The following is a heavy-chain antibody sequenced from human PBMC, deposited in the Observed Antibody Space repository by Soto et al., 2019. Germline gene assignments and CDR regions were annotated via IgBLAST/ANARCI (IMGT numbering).Heavy chain of an antibody. CDR1: GFTFSSYG. V-gene: IGHV3-30*18. CDR3: AKDRSMVMDAFEI. D-gene: IGHD3-22*01. CDR2: ISYDGSNK. Sequence: QVQLVESGGGVVQPGRSLRLSCAASGFTFSSYGMHWVRQAPGKGLEWVAVISYDGSNKYYADSVKGRFTISRDNSKNTLYLKMNSLRAEDTAVDYCAKDRSMVMDAFEIWGQGTMVTVSS. J-gene: IGHJ3*02.